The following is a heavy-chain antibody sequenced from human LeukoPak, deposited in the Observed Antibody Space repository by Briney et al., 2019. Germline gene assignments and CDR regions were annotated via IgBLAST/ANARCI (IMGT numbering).Heavy chain of an antibody. CDR1: GFTFRAYG. CDR2: ISNDGSIK. D-gene: IGHD6-13*01. V-gene: IGHV3-30*18. J-gene: IGHJ5*02. Sequence: PGRSLRLSCAASGFTFRAYGMHWVRQAPGKGLEWVAVISNDGSIKHYADSVKGRFTISRDNSKNTLYLRMNSLRAEDTAVYYCAKDFTGIAAPPWFDPWGQGTLVTVSS. CDR3: AKDFTGIAAPPWFDP.